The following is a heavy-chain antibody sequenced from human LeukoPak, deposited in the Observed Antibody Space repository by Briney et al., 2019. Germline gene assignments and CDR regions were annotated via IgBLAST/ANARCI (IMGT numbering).Heavy chain of an antibody. D-gene: IGHD3-22*01. CDR2: IWYDGSNK. CDR1: GFTFSGYA. CDR3: ARDAGDSSGYIDY. J-gene: IGHJ4*02. V-gene: IGHV3-33*08. Sequence: GGSLRLSCAASGFTFSGYAMSWVRQAPGKGLEWVAVIWYDGSNKYYADSVKGRFTISRDNSKNTLYLQMNSLRAEDTAVYYCARDAGDSSGYIDYWGQGTLVTVSS.